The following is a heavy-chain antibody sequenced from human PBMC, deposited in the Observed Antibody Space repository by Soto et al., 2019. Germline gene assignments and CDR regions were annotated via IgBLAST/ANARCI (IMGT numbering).Heavy chain of an antibody. Sequence: GGSLRLSCAAFGFTFSNHAMSWVRQAPGKGLEWVSVIRGSGDRTYYADSVKGRFTISRDNSKNTLYMQMNTLRAEDTAVYYCAKQQGPGTPYYYAMDVWGQGTTVTVSS. D-gene: IGHD1-1*01. J-gene: IGHJ6*02. CDR2: IRGSGDRT. CDR3: AKQQGPGTPYYYAMDV. CDR1: GFTFSNHA. V-gene: IGHV3-23*01.